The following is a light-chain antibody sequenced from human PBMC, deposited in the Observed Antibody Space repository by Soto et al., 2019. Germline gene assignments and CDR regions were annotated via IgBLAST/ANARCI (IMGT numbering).Light chain of an antibody. J-gene: IGKJ5*01. CDR1: QRVGIN. CDR2: TAS. V-gene: IGKV3D-15*01. CDR3: QQRHSNPIT. Sequence: ILMTQSPATLSVSPGQTVTLSCRASQRVGINLAWYKQTPGQAPRLLIHTASSRATGIPDRLSGSGSGTDFTITISSLQPEDVATYYGQQRHSNPITFGQGTRLEIK.